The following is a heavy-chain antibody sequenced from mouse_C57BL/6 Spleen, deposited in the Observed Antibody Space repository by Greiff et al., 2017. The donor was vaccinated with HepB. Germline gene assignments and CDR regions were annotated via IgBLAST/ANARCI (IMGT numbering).Heavy chain of an antibody. D-gene: IGHD1-1*01. J-gene: IGHJ2*01. Sequence: QVQLQQPGAELVKPGASVKLSCKASGYTFTSYWMHWVKQRPGQGLEWIGMIHPNSGSTNYNEKFKSKATLTVDKSSSTAYMQLSSLTSEDSAVYYCARSSITFYYFDYWGQGTTLTVSS. CDR3: ARSSITFYYFDY. CDR1: GYTFTSYW. V-gene: IGHV1-64*01. CDR2: IHPNSGST.